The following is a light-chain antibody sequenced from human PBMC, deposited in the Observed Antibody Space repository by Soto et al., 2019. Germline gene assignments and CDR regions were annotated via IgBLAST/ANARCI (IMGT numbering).Light chain of an antibody. J-gene: IGLJ2*01. CDR3: RSLDSSLSVV. V-gene: IGLV1-40*01. CDR2: GNT. Sequence: QSVLTQPPSVSGATGQRVTISCTGSSSNIGAGYDVHWYQQLPGRAPKLLIYGNTNRPSGVPDRFSGSKSGTSASLAITGRQAEDEADYYCRSLDSSLSVVFGRGTKLTVL. CDR1: SSNIGAGYD.